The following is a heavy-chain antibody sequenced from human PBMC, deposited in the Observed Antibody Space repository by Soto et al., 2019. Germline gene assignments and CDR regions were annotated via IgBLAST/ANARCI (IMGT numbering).Heavy chain of an antibody. CDR2: IIPILGIA. J-gene: IGHJ6*02. Sequence: QVQLVQSGAEVKKPGSSVKVSCKASGGTFSSYTISWVRQAPGQGLEWMGRIIPILGIANYAQKFQGRVTIPADKSTSTAYMELSSLRSEDTAVYYCARGNTEDYYGMDVWGQGTTVTVSS. CDR3: ARGNTEDYYGMDV. CDR1: GGTFSSYT. V-gene: IGHV1-69*02.